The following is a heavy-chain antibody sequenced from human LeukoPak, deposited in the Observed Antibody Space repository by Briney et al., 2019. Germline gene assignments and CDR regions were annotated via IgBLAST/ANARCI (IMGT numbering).Heavy chain of an antibody. CDR2: ISAYNGNI. CDR3: VREADQDSSGGSCYRSSGNWLDP. V-gene: IGHV1-18*04. Sequence: VSVKVSCKASGYTFTSNGISWVRQAPGQGLEWMGWISAYNGNINYAQKFQGRVTMTTDTSTSTAHMELRSLRSDDTAVYYCVREADQDSSGGSCYRSSGNWLDPWGQGTLVTVSS. CDR1: GYTFTSNG. D-gene: IGHD2-15*01. J-gene: IGHJ5*02.